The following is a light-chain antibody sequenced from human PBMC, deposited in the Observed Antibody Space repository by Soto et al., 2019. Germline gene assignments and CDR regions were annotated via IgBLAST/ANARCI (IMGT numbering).Light chain of an antibody. CDR3: SSYTSKKTVV. CDR2: DVS. V-gene: IGLV2-14*03. Sequence: QSVLTQPASVSGSPGQSITVSCTGSSSDVGGYDYVTWYQHYPGKAPKVMIYDVSNRPSGVSSRFSGSKSGNTASLTISGLQTEDEADYYCSSYTSKKTVVFGGGTKVTVL. J-gene: IGLJ2*01. CDR1: SSDVGGYDY.